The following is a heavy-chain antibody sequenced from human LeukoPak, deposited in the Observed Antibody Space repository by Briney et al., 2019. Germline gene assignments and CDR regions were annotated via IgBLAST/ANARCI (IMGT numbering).Heavy chain of an antibody. CDR2: IEYDEIEK. Sequence: GGSLRLSCAASGFAFSSYWMSWVRQAPGKGLEWVANIEYDEIEKYHVDSVKGRFTISRDNAKNSLYLQMNSLRAEDTAVYYCARDTGALVTHFDYWGQGTLVTVSS. V-gene: IGHV3-7*03. J-gene: IGHJ4*02. CDR3: ARDTGALVTHFDY. D-gene: IGHD5-18*01. CDR1: GFAFSSYW.